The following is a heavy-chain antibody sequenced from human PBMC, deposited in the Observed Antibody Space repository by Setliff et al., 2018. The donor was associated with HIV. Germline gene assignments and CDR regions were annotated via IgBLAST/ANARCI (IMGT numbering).Heavy chain of an antibody. CDR1: GDSISTGRYY. Sequence: NPSETLSLTCTVSGDSISTGRYYWGWIRQPPGKGLEWIGSVFYSGGSYYTPSLKSRVTISVDTSKNQFFLKLSSVSAADTAVYYCARHCSGGTCYGPDAENFLHWGQGTLVTVSS. D-gene: IGHD2-15*01. CDR2: VFYSGGS. V-gene: IGHV4-39*01. CDR3: ARHCSGGTCYGPDAENFLH. J-gene: IGHJ1*01.